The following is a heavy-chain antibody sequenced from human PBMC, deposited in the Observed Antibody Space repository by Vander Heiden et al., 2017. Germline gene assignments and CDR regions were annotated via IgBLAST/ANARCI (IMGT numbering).Heavy chain of an antibody. Sequence: QLQLQESGPGLVKPSATLSLNCLVPGGPVSSTSYYWGWIRQPPGKGLEWIGSVYDIGRTYYNPSLKSRVAISVDTSKNDFSLKLISVTAADTAVYYCARPVRTGSYTYYFDSWGHGILVTVSS. CDR1: GGPVSSTSYY. J-gene: IGHJ4*01. CDR2: VYDIGRT. V-gene: IGHV4-39*02. CDR3: ARPVRTGSYTYYFDS. D-gene: IGHD1-26*01.